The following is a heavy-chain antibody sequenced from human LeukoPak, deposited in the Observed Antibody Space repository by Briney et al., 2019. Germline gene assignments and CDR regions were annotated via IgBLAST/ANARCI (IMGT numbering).Heavy chain of an antibody. D-gene: IGHD5/OR15-5a*01. CDR1: GYTFTSYD. V-gene: IGHV1-8*01. CDR3: ASSTTVTGWFDP. Sequence: ASVKVSCKAFGYTFTSYDINWVRQATGQGLEWMGWMNPNSGNTGYAQKFQGRVTMTRNTSISTAYMELSSLRSEDTAVYYCASSTTVTGWFDPWGQGTPLTVSS. CDR2: MNPNSGNT. J-gene: IGHJ5*02.